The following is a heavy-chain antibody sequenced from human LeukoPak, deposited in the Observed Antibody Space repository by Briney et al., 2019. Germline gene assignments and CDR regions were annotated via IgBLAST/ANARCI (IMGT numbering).Heavy chain of an antibody. CDR3: ARDISSSWFDP. D-gene: IGHD6-13*01. Sequence: GASVKVSCKASGYTFTSYDINWVRQATGQGFEWMGWMNPNSGGTNYAQKFQGRVTMTRDTSISTAYMELSRLRSDDTAVYYCARDISSSWFDPWGQGTLVTVSS. J-gene: IGHJ5*02. CDR1: GYTFTSYD. V-gene: IGHV1-2*02. CDR2: MNPNSGGT.